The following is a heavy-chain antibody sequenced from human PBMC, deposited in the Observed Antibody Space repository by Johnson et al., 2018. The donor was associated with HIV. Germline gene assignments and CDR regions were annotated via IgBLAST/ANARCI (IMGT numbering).Heavy chain of an antibody. CDR3: ARGVRTFDM. Sequence: QMLLVESGGGLVQPGGSLRLSCAASGFTFSSYGMHWVRQAPGKGLEWVAVIWYDGSNKYYADSVKGRFTISRDNSKNTLYLQMNSLRAEDTAGYYCARGVRTFDMWGQGTMVAVSP. D-gene: IGHD3-16*01. V-gene: IGHV3-33*08. CDR2: IWYDGSNK. J-gene: IGHJ3*02. CDR1: GFTFSSYG.